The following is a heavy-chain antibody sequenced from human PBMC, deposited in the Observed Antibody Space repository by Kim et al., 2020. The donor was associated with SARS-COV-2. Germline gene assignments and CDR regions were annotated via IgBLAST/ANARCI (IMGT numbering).Heavy chain of an antibody. J-gene: IGHJ4*02. CDR1: GFSFNSYT. D-gene: IGHD2-15*01. CDR2: ISITSIHI. CDR3: ARSIPRWQPRFAH. V-gene: IGHV3-21*01. Sequence: GGSLRLSCAASGFSFNSYTMNWVRQAPGRGLEWVATISITSIHIDYPDSVKGRFTISRDNAKNTPYLEMDSLSAEDTAIYFCARSIPRWQPRFAHWGPGTLVTVSS.